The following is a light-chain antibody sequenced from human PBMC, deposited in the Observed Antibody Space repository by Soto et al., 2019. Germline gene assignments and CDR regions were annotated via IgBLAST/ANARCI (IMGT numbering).Light chain of an antibody. Sequence: DIQMTQSPSTLSASVGDRVTITCRASQTISNWLAWYQQKPGKAPKLLIYDSSNLESGVPSRFSGSGSGTEFTLTISSLQPEDFAVYYCQQRNNWPPRYTFGQGTKLEIK. V-gene: IGKV1-5*01. CDR1: QTISNW. CDR2: DSS. CDR3: QQRNNWPPRYT. J-gene: IGKJ2*01.